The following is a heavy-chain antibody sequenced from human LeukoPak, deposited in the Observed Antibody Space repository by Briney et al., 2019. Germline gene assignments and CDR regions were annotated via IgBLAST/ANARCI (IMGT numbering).Heavy chain of an antibody. D-gene: IGHD6-13*01. CDR2: IFYSGST. CDR3: ARRGITYSTSYFDS. CDR1: GGSISSSSF. V-gene: IGHV4-39*01. J-gene: IGHJ4*02. Sequence: SETLSLTCTVSGGSISSSSFWGWIRRPPGKGLEWIGHIFYSGSTYYNPSLKSRVTLSVDTSDNQFSLRLTSVSTADTAIYYCARRGITYSTSYFDSWGQGILVTVSP.